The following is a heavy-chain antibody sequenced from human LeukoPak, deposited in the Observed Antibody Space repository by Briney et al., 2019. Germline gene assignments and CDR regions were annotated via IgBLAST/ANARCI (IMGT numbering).Heavy chain of an antibody. CDR3: ARAPFGYGVYQNWFDP. CDR1: GFTFSRYI. V-gene: IGHV3-21*01. D-gene: IGHD4-17*01. J-gene: IGHJ5*02. Sequence: GGSLRLSCAASGFTFSRYIMNWVRQAPGKGLEWVSSISSNGNIIYYADSVRGRFTTSRDNAKNSLYLQMNSLRAEDTAVYYCARAPFGYGVYQNWFDPWGQGTLVTVSS. CDR2: ISSNGNII.